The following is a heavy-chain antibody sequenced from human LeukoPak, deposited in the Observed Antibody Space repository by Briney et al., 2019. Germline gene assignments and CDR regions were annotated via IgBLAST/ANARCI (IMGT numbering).Heavy chain of an antibody. Sequence: SETLSLTCTVSGGSISSYYWSWIRQPPGKGLEWIGYIYYSGSTNHNPSLKSRVTISVDTSKNQFSLKLSSETAADTAVYYCARHGGRTTDYWGQGTLVTVSS. CDR1: GGSISSYY. D-gene: IGHD1-1*01. CDR2: IYYSGST. J-gene: IGHJ4*02. CDR3: ARHGGRTTDY. V-gene: IGHV4-59*08.